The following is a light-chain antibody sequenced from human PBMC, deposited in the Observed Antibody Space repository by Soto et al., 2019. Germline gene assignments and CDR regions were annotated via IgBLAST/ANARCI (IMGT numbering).Light chain of an antibody. Sequence: EIVLTQSPGTLSLSPGDRATLSCRASQSVNRNFVAWYQQRPGQAPRLLIYGASSRASGVPDKFSGSGSGTDFTLTISRLEPEDFALYYCQQYDNLPRTFGQGTKVEIK. CDR1: QSVNRNF. CDR2: GAS. CDR3: QQYDNLPRT. V-gene: IGKV3-20*01. J-gene: IGKJ1*01.